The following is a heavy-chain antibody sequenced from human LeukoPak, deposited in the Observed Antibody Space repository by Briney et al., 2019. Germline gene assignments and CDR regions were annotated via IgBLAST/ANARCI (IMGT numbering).Heavy chain of an antibody. J-gene: IGHJ4*02. CDR2: IYYSGST. V-gene: IGHV4-39*07. Sequence: SETLSLTCTVSGGSISSSSYYWGWIRQPPGKGLEWIGSIYYSGSTYYNPSLKSRVTISIDTSKNQFSLKLSSVTAADTAVYYCARVNRGYSYGYTDYWGQGTLVTVSS. CDR1: GGSISSSSYY. D-gene: IGHD5-18*01. CDR3: ARVNRGYSYGYTDY.